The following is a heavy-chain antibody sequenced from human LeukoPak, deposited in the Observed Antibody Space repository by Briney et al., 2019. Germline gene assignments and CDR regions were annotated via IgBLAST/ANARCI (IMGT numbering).Heavy chain of an antibody. J-gene: IGHJ4*02. CDR2: ISAYYGNT. D-gene: IGHD6-19*01. CDR3: ARDGDSSGWPNDY. V-gene: IGHV1-18*01. CDR1: GYTFTSYG. Sequence: GASVKVSCKASGYTFTSYGITWVRQAPGQGLEWMGWISAYYGNTNYAQKLQGRVAMTTDTSTTTAYMELRSLKSDDAVVYYCARDGDSSGWPNDYWGQGTLVTVSS.